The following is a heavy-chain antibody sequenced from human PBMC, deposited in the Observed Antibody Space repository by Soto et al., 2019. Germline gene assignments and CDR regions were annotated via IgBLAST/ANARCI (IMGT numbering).Heavy chain of an antibody. CDR3: ARWESYSLTGFDY. J-gene: IGHJ4*02. CDR1: GGSISSGGYY. D-gene: IGHD1-26*01. CDR2: IYYSRST. Sequence: PSETLSLTCTVSGGSISSGGYYWSWIRQHPGKGLEWIGYIYYSRSTYYNPSLKSRVTISVDTSKNQFSLKLSSVTAADTAVYYCARWESYSLTGFDYWGQGTLVTVSS. V-gene: IGHV4-31*03.